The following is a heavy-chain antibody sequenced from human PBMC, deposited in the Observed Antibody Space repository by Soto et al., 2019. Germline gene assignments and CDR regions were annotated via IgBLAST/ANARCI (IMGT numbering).Heavy chain of an antibody. D-gene: IGHD3-3*01. Sequence: EVELVESGGGLVEPGGSLRLSCVASGFSFSTSDMTWVRQAPGKGLEYVSSINYSGRYMFYAGPLKGRFTISRDNAKNSLYLQMHSLRAEDTAVYYCARKFSSDMSGSDFFDYWGQGTLVAVSA. J-gene: IGHJ4*02. CDR3: ARKFSSDMSGSDFFDY. V-gene: IGHV3-21*04. CDR2: INYSGRYM. CDR1: GFSFSTSD.